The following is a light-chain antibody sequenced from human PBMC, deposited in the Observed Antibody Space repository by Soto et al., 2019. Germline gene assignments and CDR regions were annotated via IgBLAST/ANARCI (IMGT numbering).Light chain of an antibody. Sequence: QSALTQPPSASGSPGQSVTISCTGTSSDVGSYNYVSWYQQHPGKAPKLLIFEVNKRPSGVPDRFSGSKSGNTASLTVSGLQADDEDDYYCSSYSGSNNYVFGTGTKLTVL. CDR1: SSDVGSYNY. J-gene: IGLJ1*01. V-gene: IGLV2-8*01. CDR3: SSYSGSNNYV. CDR2: EVN.